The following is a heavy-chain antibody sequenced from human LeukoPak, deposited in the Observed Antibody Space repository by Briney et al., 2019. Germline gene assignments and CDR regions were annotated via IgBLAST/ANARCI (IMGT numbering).Heavy chain of an antibody. CDR1: GFTFSTYG. CDR3: AKSSSGWYGGFDY. CDR2: LSYDGSEK. Sequence: QPGGSLRLSCAASGFTFSTYGMHWVRQAPGKGLEWVAVLSYDGSEKYYADSVKGRCTISRDNSKNTLYLQMNSLRAEDTAVYYCAKSSSGWYGGFDYWGQGTLVTVSS. V-gene: IGHV3-30*18. D-gene: IGHD6-19*01. J-gene: IGHJ4*02.